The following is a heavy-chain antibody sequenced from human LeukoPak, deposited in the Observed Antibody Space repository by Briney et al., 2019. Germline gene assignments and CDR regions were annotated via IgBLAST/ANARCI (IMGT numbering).Heavy chain of an antibody. Sequence: SETLSLTCAVYGGSFSGYYWSWIRQPPGKGLEWIGEINHSGSTNYNPSLKSRVTISVDTSKNQFSLKLSSVTAADTALYYCASDKGYSNNYFDYWGQGALVTVSS. CDR1: GGSFSGYY. CDR2: INHSGST. CDR3: ASDKGYSNNYFDY. V-gene: IGHV4-34*01. J-gene: IGHJ4*01. D-gene: IGHD6-13*01.